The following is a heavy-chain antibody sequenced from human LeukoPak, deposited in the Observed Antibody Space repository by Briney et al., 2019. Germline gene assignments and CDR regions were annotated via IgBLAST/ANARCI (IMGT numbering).Heavy chain of an antibody. CDR2: ISYDGSNK. CDR3: ARVYDSSGYYYVQGDY. V-gene: IGHV3-30-3*01. CDR1: GFTFSSYA. J-gene: IGHJ4*02. Sequence: GRSLRLSCAASGFTFSSYAMHWVRQAPGKGLEWVAVISYDGSNKYYADSVKGRFTISRDNSKNTLYLQMNSLRAEDTAVYYCARVYDSSGYYYVQGDYWGQGTLVTVSS. D-gene: IGHD3-22*01.